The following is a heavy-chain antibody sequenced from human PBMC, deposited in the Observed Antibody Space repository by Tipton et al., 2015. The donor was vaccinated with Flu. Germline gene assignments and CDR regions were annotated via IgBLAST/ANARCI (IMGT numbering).Heavy chain of an antibody. CDR3: ARPDAGMTVTI. Sequence: TLSLTCAVYGGSFSDWHWTWIRQSPGKGLEWIGEIDHSGTTRYNPSLTGRLAISVDTSKNQFSLRLTSVTAADTAVYYCARPDAGMTVTIWSQGTVVTVSS. V-gene: IGHV4-34*01. D-gene: IGHD2-21*02. J-gene: IGHJ3*02. CDR1: GGSFSDWH. CDR2: IDHSGTT.